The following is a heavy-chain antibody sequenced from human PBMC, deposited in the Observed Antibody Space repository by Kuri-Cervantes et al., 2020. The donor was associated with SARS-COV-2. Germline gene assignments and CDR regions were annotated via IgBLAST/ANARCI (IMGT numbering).Heavy chain of an antibody. CDR1: GGSISSGDYY. Sequence: ESLKISCTVSGGSISSGDYYWSWIRQPPGKGLEWIGEINHSGSTNYNPSLKSRVTISVDTSKNQFSLKLSSVTAADTAVYYCARGGDCSYWFDPWGQGTLVTVSS. CDR2: INHSGST. CDR3: ARGGDCSYWFDP. V-gene: IGHV4-39*07. J-gene: IGHJ5*02. D-gene: IGHD2-21*02.